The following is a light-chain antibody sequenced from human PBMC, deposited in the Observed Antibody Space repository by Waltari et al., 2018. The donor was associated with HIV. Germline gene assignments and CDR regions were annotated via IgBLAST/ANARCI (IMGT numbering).Light chain of an antibody. Sequence: QSVLTQPPSASGTPGQRVTISCSGSSSNIGSNTVNWYQQLPGTAPKLLIYSNTRRPSWVPVRFSGSQSWTSASLAISGLQSEDEADYYCAAWDGSLNGHVVFGGGTKLTVL. J-gene: IGLJ2*01. V-gene: IGLV1-44*01. CDR1: SSNIGSNT. CDR2: SNT. CDR3: AAWDGSLNGHVV.